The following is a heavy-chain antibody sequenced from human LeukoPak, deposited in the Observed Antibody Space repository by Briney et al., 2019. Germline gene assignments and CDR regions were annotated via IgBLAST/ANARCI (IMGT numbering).Heavy chain of an antibody. CDR2: IYTSGTT. CDR1: GGSFSGYY. CDR3: ARLSTVTTSFDY. D-gene: IGHD4-17*01. V-gene: IGHV4-59*10. J-gene: IGHJ4*02. Sequence: PSETLSLTCAVYGGSFSGYYWSWIRQPAGKGLEWIGRIYTSGTTHYNPSLKSRVTMSVDTSKNQFSLKLSSVTAADTAVYYCARLSTVTTSFDYWGQGTLVTVSS.